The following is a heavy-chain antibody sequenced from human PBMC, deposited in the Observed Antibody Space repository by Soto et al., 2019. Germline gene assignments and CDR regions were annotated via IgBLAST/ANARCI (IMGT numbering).Heavy chain of an antibody. D-gene: IGHD5-12*01. CDR1: GGSINTFY. CDR3: AREGSYSAYNFAHGIQLWSFDF. J-gene: IGHJ4*02. CDR2: IFSSGST. V-gene: IGHV4-4*07. Sequence: TLSLTFTVSGGSINTFYWSWVRQPAGKGLEWIGRIFSSGSTSFNPSLESRVAMSVDTSKNHFSLNLSSVTAADMAVYYCAREGSYSAYNFAHGIQLWSFDFWGQGALVTVSS.